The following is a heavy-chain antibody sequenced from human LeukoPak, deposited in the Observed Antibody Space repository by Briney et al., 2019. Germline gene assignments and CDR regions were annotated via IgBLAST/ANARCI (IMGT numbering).Heavy chain of an antibody. D-gene: IGHD1-26*01. V-gene: IGHV3-23*01. CDR3: AKKWGVGTTTLDYFDY. J-gene: IGHJ4*02. CDR2: ISGSGGST. Sequence: PGGSLRLSCAASGFTFSSYAMSWVRQVPGKGLEWVSGISGSGGSTYYADSVKGRFTISRDNSKNTLYLQMNSLTDEDTAVYYCAKKWGVGTTTLDYFDYWGQGTLVTVSS. CDR1: GFTFSSYA.